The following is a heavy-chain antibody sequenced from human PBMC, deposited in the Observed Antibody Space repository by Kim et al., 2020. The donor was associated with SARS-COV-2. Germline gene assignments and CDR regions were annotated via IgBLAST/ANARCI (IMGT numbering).Heavy chain of an antibody. CDR1: GGSFSGYY. CDR3: ARSKWLLYRNYYYGMDV. V-gene: IGHV4-34*01. D-gene: IGHD3-3*01. Sequence: SETLSLTCAVYGGSFSGYYWSWIRQPPGKGLEWIGEINHSGSTNYNPSLKSRVTISVDTSKNQFSLKLSSVTAADTAVYYCARSKWLLYRNYYYGMDVWGQGTTVTVSS. CDR2: INHSGST. J-gene: IGHJ6*02.